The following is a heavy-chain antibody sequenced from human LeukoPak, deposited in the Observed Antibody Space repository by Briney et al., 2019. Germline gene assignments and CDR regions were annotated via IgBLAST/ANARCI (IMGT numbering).Heavy chain of an antibody. CDR3: AVSEYYGSGSYSTDAFDI. CDR1: GFTFSIYA. CDR2: ISSNGGST. Sequence: GGSLRLSCAASGFTFSIYAMHWVRQAPGKGLEYVSAISSNGGSTYYANSVKGRFTISRDNSKNTLYLQMGSLRAEDMAVYYCAVSEYYGSGSYSTDAFDIWGQGTMVTVSS. D-gene: IGHD3-10*01. V-gene: IGHV3-64*01. J-gene: IGHJ3*02.